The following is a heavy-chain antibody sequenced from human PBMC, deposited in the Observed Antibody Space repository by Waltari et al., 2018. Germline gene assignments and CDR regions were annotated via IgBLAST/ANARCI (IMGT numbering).Heavy chain of an antibody. Sequence: DVQLLESGGGLVQPGGSLKLSCAASGFVFRGYAMSWVRQAPGKGPEWVSGITYSGGQTYYADSVKGRFTISRDNSKNILYLQLNSLRTEDTAIYYCVTAPSTYGSGKNFDFWGQGTLVTVSS. CDR3: VTAPSTYGSGKNFDF. CDR2: ITYSGGQT. V-gene: IGHV3-23*01. D-gene: IGHD3-10*01. CDR1: GFVFRGYA. J-gene: IGHJ4*02.